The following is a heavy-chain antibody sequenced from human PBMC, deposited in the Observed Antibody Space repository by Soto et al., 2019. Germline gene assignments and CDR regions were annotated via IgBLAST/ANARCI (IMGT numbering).Heavy chain of an antibody. V-gene: IGHV3-9*01. CDR2: ISWNSGSI. Sequence: PGGSLRHSCADSEFTCVDYALRCFRQAPGKGLEWVSGISWNSGSIGYADSEKGRFTIPRDNAKNSLYLQMNSLRAEDTALYYCAKDRDGYQWSGLFDYWGQGTLVTVSS. J-gene: IGHJ4*02. D-gene: IGHD5-12*01. CDR3: AKDRDGYQWSGLFDY. CDR1: EFTCVDYA.